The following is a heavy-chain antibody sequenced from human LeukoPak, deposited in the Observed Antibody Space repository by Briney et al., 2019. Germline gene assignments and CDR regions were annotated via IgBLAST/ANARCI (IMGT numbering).Heavy chain of an antibody. V-gene: IGHV1-2*02. Sequence: ASVKVSCKASGYTFTGYDINWVRQATGQGLEWMGWINPNSGGTNYAQKFQGRVTMTRDTSISTAYMELSRLRSDDTAVYYCASGITMVRGDLDYWGQGTLVTVSS. CDR2: INPNSGGT. D-gene: IGHD3-10*01. CDR3: ASGITMVRGDLDY. J-gene: IGHJ4*02. CDR1: GYTFTGYD.